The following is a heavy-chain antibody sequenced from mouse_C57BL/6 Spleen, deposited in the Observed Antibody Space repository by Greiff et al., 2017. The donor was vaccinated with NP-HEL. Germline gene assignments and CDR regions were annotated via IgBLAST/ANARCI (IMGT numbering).Heavy chain of an antibody. V-gene: IGHV10-1*01. CDR2: IRSKSNNYAT. CDR1: GFSFNTYA. CDR3: VRHEEGYYYGSSYVGYAMDY. J-gene: IGHJ4*01. D-gene: IGHD1-1*01. Sequence: EVKLMESGGGLVQPKGSLKLSCAASGFSFNTYAMNWVRQAPGKGLEWVARIRSKSNNYATSYADSVKDRFTISRDDSESMLYLQMNNLKTEDTAMYYCVRHEEGYYYGSSYVGYAMDYWGQGTSVTVSS.